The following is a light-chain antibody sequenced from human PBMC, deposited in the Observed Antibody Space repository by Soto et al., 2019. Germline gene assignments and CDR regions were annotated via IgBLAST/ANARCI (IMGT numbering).Light chain of an antibody. J-gene: IGKJ5*01. CDR3: QQFNNYPIA. CDR2: DAS. Sequence: AIQLTQSPSSLSASVGDRVTITCWASQGISSALAWYQQKPGKAPKLLIYDASSLESGVPSRFSGSGSGTDLTRTISSLQPEDFATYYCQQFNNYPIAFGQGTRLEIK. CDR1: QGISSA. V-gene: IGKV1D-13*01.